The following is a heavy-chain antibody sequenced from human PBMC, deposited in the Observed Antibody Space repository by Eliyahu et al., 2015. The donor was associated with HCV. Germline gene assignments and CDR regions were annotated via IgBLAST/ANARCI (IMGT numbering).Heavy chain of an antibody. J-gene: IGHJ3*02. V-gene: IGHV5-51*01. Sequence: EVQLVQSGAELKKAGESLKISCXVSGYIFTTYWIGWVXQMPGKGLECMGIIYPGDSDTKYSPSFKGQVTISADKSITTAYLQWNSLKASDTAIYYCARQRSDYAAFDIWGQGTMVTVSS. CDR3: ARQRSDYAAFDI. CDR1: GYIFTTYW. CDR2: IYPGDSDT. D-gene: IGHD4-17*01.